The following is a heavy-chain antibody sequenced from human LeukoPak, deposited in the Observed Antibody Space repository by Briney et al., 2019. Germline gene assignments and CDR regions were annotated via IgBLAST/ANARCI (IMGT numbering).Heavy chain of an antibody. Sequence: PSETLSLTCTVSGGSISRSSYSWGWIRQPPGKGLEWIGSIYYSGLTYDNPSLKNRVTISVDTSKNQFSLKLSSVTAADTAVYYCARSLNDYSNFFYFDYWGQGTLVTVSS. CDR2: IYYSGLT. CDR1: GGSISRSSYS. J-gene: IGHJ4*02. V-gene: IGHV4-39*01. D-gene: IGHD4-11*01. CDR3: ARSLNDYSNFFYFDY.